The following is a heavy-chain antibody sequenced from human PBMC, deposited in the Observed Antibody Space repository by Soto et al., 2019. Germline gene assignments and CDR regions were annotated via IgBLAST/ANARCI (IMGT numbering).Heavy chain of an antibody. CDR3: AKLPVASEIAQTDFDY. D-gene: IGHD5-12*01. CDR1: GFTFSSYG. Sequence: PGGSLRLSCAASGFTFSSYGMHWVRQAPGKGLEWVAVISYDGSNKYYADSVKGRFTISRDNSKNTLYLQMNSLRAEDTAVYYCAKLPVASEIAQTDFDYWGQGTLVTVSS. J-gene: IGHJ4*02. CDR2: ISYDGSNK. V-gene: IGHV3-30*18.